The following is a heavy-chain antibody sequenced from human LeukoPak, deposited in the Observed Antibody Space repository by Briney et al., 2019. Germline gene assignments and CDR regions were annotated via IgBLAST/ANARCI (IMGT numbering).Heavy chain of an antibody. CDR3: ARESQYGMDV. J-gene: IGHJ6*04. Sequence: PGGSLRLSCAASGFTFSSYKMNWVRQAPGKGLEWVSYISSSGSTIYYADSVKGRFTISRDNAKNSLYLQMNSLRAEDTAVYYCARESQYGMDVWGKGTTVTVSS. CDR1: GFTFSSYK. CDR2: ISSSGSTI. V-gene: IGHV3-48*03.